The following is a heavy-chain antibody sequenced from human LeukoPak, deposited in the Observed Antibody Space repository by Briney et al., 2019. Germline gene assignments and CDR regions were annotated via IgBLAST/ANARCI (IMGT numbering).Heavy chain of an antibody. Sequence: PSETLSLTCTVSGGSISSGSYYWSWIRQPAGKGLEWIGRIYTSGSTNYNPSLKSRVTISVDTSKNQFSLKLSSVTAADTAVYYCARDPDDYSDYYMDVWGKGTTVTVSS. CDR2: IYTSGST. J-gene: IGHJ6*03. V-gene: IGHV4-61*02. D-gene: IGHD1-14*01. CDR3: ARDPDDYSDYYMDV. CDR1: GGSISSGSYY.